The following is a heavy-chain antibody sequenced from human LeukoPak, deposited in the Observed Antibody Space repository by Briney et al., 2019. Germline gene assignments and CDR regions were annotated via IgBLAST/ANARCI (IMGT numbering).Heavy chain of an antibody. Sequence: GASVKVSCKASGYTFTSYGISWVRQAPGQGLEWMGWINVYNGNTKSAQKLQGRLTMTTDISTSTAYMELRSLRSDDTAVYYCGRSSMGPDYWGQGYLVNVSS. CDR3: GRSSMGPDY. CDR1: GYTFTSYG. J-gene: IGHJ4*02. D-gene: IGHD2-8*01. CDR2: INVYNGNT. V-gene: IGHV1-18*01.